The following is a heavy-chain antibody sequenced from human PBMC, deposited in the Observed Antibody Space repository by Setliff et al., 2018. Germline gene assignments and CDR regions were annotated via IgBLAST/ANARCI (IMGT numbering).Heavy chain of an antibody. D-gene: IGHD6-19*01. CDR1: GGTFSSYA. V-gene: IGHV1-69*10. CDR3: ARDREAVAGIGGY. Sequence: ASVKVSCKASGGTFSSYAISWVRQAPGQGLEWMGGIIHILGIANYAQKFQGRVTITADESTSTAYMELSSLRSEDTAVYYCARDREAVAGIGGYWGQGTLVTVSS. CDR2: IIHILGIA. J-gene: IGHJ4*02.